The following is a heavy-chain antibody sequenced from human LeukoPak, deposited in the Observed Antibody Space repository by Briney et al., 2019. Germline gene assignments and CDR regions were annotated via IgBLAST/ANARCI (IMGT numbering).Heavy chain of an antibody. CDR3: LRADGRNYGHFDS. CDR1: GFTFSTYW. CDR2: INTDGSIK. Sequence: PGGSLRLSCAASGFTFSTYWMHWVRQAPGKGLEWVSRINTDGSIKDSADAVKGRFTISRDNAKNTLFLQMDSLRPEDTAVYHCLRADGRNYGHFDSWGRGTLVIVSS. J-gene: IGHJ4*02. V-gene: IGHV3-74*01. D-gene: IGHD3-10*01.